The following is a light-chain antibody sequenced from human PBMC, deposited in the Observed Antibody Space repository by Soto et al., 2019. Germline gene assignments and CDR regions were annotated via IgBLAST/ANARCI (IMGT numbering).Light chain of an antibody. CDR2: DVT. CDR3: CSYAGTVAYV. Sequence: QSALTQPDSVSGSPGQSITISCTGTSSDVGDYNYVSWYQQHPGNVPKLIIYDVTNRPPGVSNRFSGSKSANTASLTISGLQAEDEADYFCCSYAGTVAYVFGTGTKVTVL. CDR1: SSDVGDYNY. V-gene: IGLV2-14*01. J-gene: IGLJ1*01.